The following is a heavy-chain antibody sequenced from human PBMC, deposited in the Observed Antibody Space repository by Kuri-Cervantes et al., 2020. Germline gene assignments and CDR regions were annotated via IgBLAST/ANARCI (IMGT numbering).Heavy chain of an antibody. CDR3: ARRGSGTGFDP. CDR2: ISWNSGSI. V-gene: IGHV3-11*04. Sequence: GGSLRLSCAVSGYSISSGYYWGWIRQPPGKGLEWVSGISWNSGSIGYADSVKGRFTISRDNAKNSLYLQMNSLRAEDTAVYYCARRGSGTGFDPWGQGTLVTVSS. CDR1: GYSISSGYY. D-gene: IGHD3-10*01. J-gene: IGHJ5*02.